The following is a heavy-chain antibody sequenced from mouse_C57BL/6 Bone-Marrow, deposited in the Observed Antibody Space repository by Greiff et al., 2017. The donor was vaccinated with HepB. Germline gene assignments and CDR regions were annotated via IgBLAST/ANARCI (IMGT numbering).Heavy chain of an antibody. V-gene: IGHV14-2*01. Sequence: EVQLQQSGAELVKPGASVKLSCTASGFNINDYYMHWVKQRPEQGLEWIGRIDPEDGETKYAPKFQGKDTITADTSSNRDYLQLSSLTSEDTAVYYCASCSSGYLGYYDAMDYWGQGTSVTVSS. J-gene: IGHJ4*01. D-gene: IGHD3-2*02. CDR2: IDPEDGET. CDR3: ASCSSGYLGYYDAMDY. CDR1: GFNINDYY.